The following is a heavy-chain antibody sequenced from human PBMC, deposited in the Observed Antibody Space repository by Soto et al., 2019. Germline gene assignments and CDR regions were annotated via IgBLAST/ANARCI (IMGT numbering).Heavy chain of an antibody. CDR3: ARLHGYCISSSCHGHYAMDV. CDR2: IYYSGST. V-gene: IGHV4-59*05. CDR1: GGSISSYY. D-gene: IGHD2-2*01. Sequence: SETLSLTCTVSGGSISSYYWSWIRQPPGKGLEWIGSIYYSGSTYYNPSLNSRVTVSVDTSKSQFSLKVTSVTAADTAVYYCARLHGYCISSSCHGHYAMDVWGQGTTVTVS. J-gene: IGHJ6*02.